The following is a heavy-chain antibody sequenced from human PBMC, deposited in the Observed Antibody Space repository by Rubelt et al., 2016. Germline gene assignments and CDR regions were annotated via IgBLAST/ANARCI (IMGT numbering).Heavy chain of an antibody. Sequence: SGGGLVQPGGSLRLSCAASGFSFNDYAMHWVRQPPGKGLEWVSTISGSGGSTYYADSVKGRFTISRDNFKNTLYLQMNSLRAEDTAVYYCANPPYQLLSDYWGQGTLVTVSS. D-gene: IGHD2-2*01. CDR2: ISGSGGST. CDR1: GFSFNDYA. V-gene: IGHV3-23*01. CDR3: ANPPYQLLSDY. J-gene: IGHJ4*02.